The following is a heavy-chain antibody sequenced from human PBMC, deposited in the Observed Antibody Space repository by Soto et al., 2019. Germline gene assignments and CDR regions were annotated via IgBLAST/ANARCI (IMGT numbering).Heavy chain of an antibody. V-gene: IGHV4-31*03. CDR2: IYYSGST. CDR3: ARESTVKVRYYYMDV. Sequence: QVQLQESGPGLVKPSQTLSLTCTVSGGSISSGGYYWSWIRNHPGKGLGWIGYIYYSGSTYYNPSLKSRVTISVDTSKNQFSLKLSSVTAADTAVYYCARESTVKVRYYYMDVWGKGTTVTVSS. D-gene: IGHD4-17*01. J-gene: IGHJ6*03. CDR1: GGSISSGGYY.